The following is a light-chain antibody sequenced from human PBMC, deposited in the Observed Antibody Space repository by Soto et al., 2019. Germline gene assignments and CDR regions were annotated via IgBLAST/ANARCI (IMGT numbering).Light chain of an antibody. CDR3: HQYDSWT. V-gene: IGKV3-20*01. CDR1: QSVSSSY. J-gene: IGKJ1*01. CDR2: GAS. Sequence: EIVLTQYPGTLSFSPRERATLSCTASQSVSSSYLAWYQQRPGQAPRLLIYGASSRATGIPDRFSGSGSGTNFTLTISRPEPEEFAVYYCHQYDSWTFGQGTKVDIK.